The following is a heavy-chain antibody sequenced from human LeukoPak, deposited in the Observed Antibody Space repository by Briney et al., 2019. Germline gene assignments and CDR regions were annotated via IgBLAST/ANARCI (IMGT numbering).Heavy chain of an antibody. CDR1: GLTGSHNY. Sequence: RGSLRLSCAASGLTGSHNYVSWVRQAPGKGLEWVSAIHTSGNTCYADSVKGRSTISRDTSKNTLYLQINSLRVEDTAVYYCIVFGDSNHWGQGTLVTVSS. D-gene: IGHD4-17*01. J-gene: IGHJ5*02. CDR2: IHTSGNT. V-gene: IGHV3-53*01. CDR3: IVFGDSNH.